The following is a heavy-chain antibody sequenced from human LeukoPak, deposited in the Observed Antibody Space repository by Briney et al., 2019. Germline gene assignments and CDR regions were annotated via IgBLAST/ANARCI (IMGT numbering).Heavy chain of an antibody. CDR2: IYSGGST. Sequence: GGSLRLSCAASGFTFSDFAMSWVRQAPGKGLEWVSVIYSGGSTYYADSVKGRFTISRDNSKNTLYLQMSSLRAEDTAVYYCAKVPTLWFGDFDYWGQGTLVTVSS. D-gene: IGHD3-10*01. CDR1: GFTFSDFA. J-gene: IGHJ4*02. V-gene: IGHV3-23*03. CDR3: AKVPTLWFGDFDY.